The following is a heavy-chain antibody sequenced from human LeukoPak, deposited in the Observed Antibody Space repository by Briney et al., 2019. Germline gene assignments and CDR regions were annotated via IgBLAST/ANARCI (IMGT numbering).Heavy chain of an antibody. Sequence: GESLKISCKGSGCSFTSYWIGWVRQMPGKGLEWMGIIYPGDSDTRYSPSFQGQVTISADKSISTAYLQWSSLKASDTAMYYCARVPATVTTVGAFDIWGQGTMVTVSS. CDR1: GCSFTSYW. D-gene: IGHD4-17*01. CDR2: IYPGDSDT. J-gene: IGHJ3*02. V-gene: IGHV5-51*01. CDR3: ARVPATVTTVGAFDI.